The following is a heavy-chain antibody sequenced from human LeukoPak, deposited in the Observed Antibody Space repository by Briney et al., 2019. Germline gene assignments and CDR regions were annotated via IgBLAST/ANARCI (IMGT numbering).Heavy chain of an antibody. Sequence: ASVKVSCKASGYTFTRYGISWVRQAPGQGLEWLGWISAYNGKTDYAQSVQARVTLSTDTSTSTAYMELRSLRSDDSAVYYCARGAEWELLSDYWGQGTLVTVSS. J-gene: IGHJ4*02. CDR1: GYTFTRYG. V-gene: IGHV1-18*01. CDR2: ISAYNGKT. D-gene: IGHD1-26*01. CDR3: ARGAEWELLSDY.